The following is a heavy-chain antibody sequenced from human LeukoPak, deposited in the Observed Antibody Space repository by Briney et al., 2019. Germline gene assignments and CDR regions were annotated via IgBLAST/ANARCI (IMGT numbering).Heavy chain of an antibody. Sequence: GGSLRLSCAASGFTFSSYSMNWVRQAPGKGLEWVSSISSSSSYIYYADSVKGRFTISRDNAKNSLYLQMNSLRAEDTAVYYCARLGYSYGGAYVGYWGQGTPVTVSS. V-gene: IGHV3-21*01. CDR2: ISSSSSYI. CDR3: ARLGYSYGGAYVGY. D-gene: IGHD5-18*01. J-gene: IGHJ4*02. CDR1: GFTFSSYS.